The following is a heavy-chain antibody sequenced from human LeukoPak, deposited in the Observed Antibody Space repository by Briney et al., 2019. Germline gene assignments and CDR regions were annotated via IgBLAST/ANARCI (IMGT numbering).Heavy chain of an antibody. D-gene: IGHD2-15*01. V-gene: IGHV4-34*01. Sequence: SETLSLTCAVSGGSFSGYYWSWIRQPPGKGLEWIGEINHSGSTNYNPSLKSRVTISVDTSKNQFSLKLSSVTAADTAVYYCARVGYCSGGSCYVSYYYYYYMDVWGKGTTVTVSS. CDR2: INHSGST. CDR3: ARVGYCSGGSCYVSYYYYYYMDV. J-gene: IGHJ6*03. CDR1: GGSFSGYY.